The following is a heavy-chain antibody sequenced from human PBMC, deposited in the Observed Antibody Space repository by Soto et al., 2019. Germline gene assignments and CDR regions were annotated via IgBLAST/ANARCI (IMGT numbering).Heavy chain of an antibody. J-gene: IGHJ6*04. CDR3: ARVQVFPILGVYSMYNSGMAV. CDR2: INPDNGNT. Sequence: ASVKVSCKASGYTFTSYGISWVRQAPGQGLEWLGWINPDNGNTNYAQHLQGRVSLTTDTSTSTAYMDLRSLRSDDTAVYYCARVQVFPILGVYSMYNSGMAVWGKGTRVTVSS. V-gene: IGHV1-18*01. CDR1: GYTFTSYG. D-gene: IGHD3-3*01.